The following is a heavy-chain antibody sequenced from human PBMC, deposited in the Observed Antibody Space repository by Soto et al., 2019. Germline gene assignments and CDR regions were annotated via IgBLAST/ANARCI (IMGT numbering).Heavy chain of an antibody. CDR2: ISGSGGST. Sequence: GGSLRLSCAASGFTFSSYAMSWVRQAPGKGLEWVSAISGSGGSTYYADSVKGRFTISRDNSKNTLYLQMNSLRAEDTAVYYCAKDKVIATTVTTTEYFQHWGQGTLVTVSS. D-gene: IGHD4-17*01. V-gene: IGHV3-23*01. J-gene: IGHJ1*01. CDR1: GFTFSSYA. CDR3: AKDKVIATTVTTTEYFQH.